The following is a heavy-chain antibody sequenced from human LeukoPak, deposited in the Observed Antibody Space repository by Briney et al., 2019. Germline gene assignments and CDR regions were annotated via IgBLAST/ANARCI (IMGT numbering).Heavy chain of an antibody. Sequence: ASVKVSCTASGYTFTSYDINWVRQATGQGLEWMGWMNPNSDNTGYAQKFQGRVTMTRNTSISTAYMELSSLRSEDTAVYYCARAGPYCSGGSCPGRGMDVWGQGTTVTVSS. V-gene: IGHV1-8*01. CDR3: ARAGPYCSGGSCPGRGMDV. J-gene: IGHJ6*02. CDR2: MNPNSDNT. D-gene: IGHD2-15*01. CDR1: GYTFTSYD.